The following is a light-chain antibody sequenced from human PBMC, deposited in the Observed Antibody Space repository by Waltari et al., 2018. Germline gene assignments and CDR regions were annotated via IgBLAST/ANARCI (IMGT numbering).Light chain of an antibody. CDR3: IQGTHWSIT. V-gene: IGKV2-30*02. J-gene: IGKJ4*01. CDR2: KAT. CDR1: QSLVHRDGKIS. Sequence: DVVLTQSPLSLPVTLGQPASISCRSSQSLVHRDGKISLNWFYQRPGQSPRRLMYKATYRDPGVPDRFSGSGSGADFTLTISRVEADDVGVYYCIQGTHWSITFGEGTKVDIK.